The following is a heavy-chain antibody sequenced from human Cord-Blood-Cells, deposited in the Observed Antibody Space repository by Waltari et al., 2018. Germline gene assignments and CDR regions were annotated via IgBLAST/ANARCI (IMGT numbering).Heavy chain of an antibody. D-gene: IGHD5-18*01. CDR2: INHSGST. J-gene: IGHJ4*02. CDR3: ARGQLWAAPDY. CDR1: GGSFSGYY. V-gene: IGHV4-34*01. Sequence: QVQLQQWGAGLLKPSETLSLTCAVYGGSFSGYYWSWIRQPPGKGLEWIGEINHSGSTNYNPSLKSRVTISVDTSKNQFSLKLSSVTAVDTAVYYCARGQLWAAPDYWGQGTLVTVSS.